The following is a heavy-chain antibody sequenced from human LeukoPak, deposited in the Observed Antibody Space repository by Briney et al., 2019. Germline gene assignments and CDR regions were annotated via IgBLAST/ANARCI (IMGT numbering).Heavy chain of an antibody. V-gene: IGHV1-69*13. J-gene: IGHJ4*02. CDR1: GGTFSSYA. Sequence: SVKVSCKASGGTFSSYAISWVRQAPGQGLEWMGGIIPIFGTANYAQEFQGRVTITADESTSTAYMELSSLRSEDTAVYYCASSKLPDTYYYFDYWGQGTLVTVSS. CDR2: IIPIFGTA. CDR3: ASSKLPDTYYYFDY. D-gene: IGHD1-14*01.